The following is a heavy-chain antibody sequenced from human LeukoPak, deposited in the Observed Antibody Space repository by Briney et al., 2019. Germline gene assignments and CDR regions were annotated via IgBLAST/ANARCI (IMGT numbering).Heavy chain of an antibody. Sequence: SETLSLTCTVSGVSVSSSSDYWIWIRQPPGKGLEWNGYNYNSGSNNYNPSVKSQVTISVDPSKTRFSRKLTSGTAADTAVYYCARDRFWIPLDYWGQGTLVTVSS. D-gene: IGHD5-18*01. J-gene: IGHJ4*02. CDR3: ARDRFWIPLDY. CDR1: GVSVSSSSDY. CDR2: NYNSGSN. V-gene: IGHV4-61*01.